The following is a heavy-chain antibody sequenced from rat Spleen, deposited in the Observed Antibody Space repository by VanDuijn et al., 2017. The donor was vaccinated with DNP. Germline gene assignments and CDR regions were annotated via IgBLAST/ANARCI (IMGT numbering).Heavy chain of an antibody. V-gene: IGHV5S13*01. CDR2: ISTGGGNT. CDR3: TKTRSTVVTLFDY. D-gene: IGHD1-1*01. Sequence: EVLLVESDGGLVQPGRSLKLSCTASGFTFSNYVMAWVRQAPTKGLEWVASISTGGGNTYYRASVKGRFTLSRDNAKNTLYLQMDSLTSEDTATYYCTKTRSTVVTLFDYWGHGVMVTVSS. J-gene: IGHJ2*01. CDR1: GFTFSNYV.